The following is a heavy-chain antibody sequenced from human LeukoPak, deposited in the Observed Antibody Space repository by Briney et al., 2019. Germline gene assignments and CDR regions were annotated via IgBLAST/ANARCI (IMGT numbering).Heavy chain of an antibody. V-gene: IGHV3-23*01. Sequence: LPGRSRRPSFAAFGSTFSSYAMSWVRQAPGKGLEWGSAISGSGSSTYYADSVKGRFTISRDNSKNTLYLQMNSLRAEDTAVYYCAKRNGSSVVVAAIPFDYWGQGTLVTVSS. D-gene: IGHD2-15*01. CDR2: ISGSGSST. CDR3: AKRNGSSVVVAAIPFDY. J-gene: IGHJ4*02. CDR1: GSTFSSYA.